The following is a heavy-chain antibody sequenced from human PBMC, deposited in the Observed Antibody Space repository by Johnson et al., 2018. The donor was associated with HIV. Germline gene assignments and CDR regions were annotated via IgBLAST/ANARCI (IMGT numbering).Heavy chain of an antibody. CDR1: GFTFSTYG. J-gene: IGHJ3*02. Sequence: QVQLVESGGGVVQPGRSLRLSCAASGFTFSTYGMHWVRQAPGKGLEWVAVISYDGSNKYYADSVKGRFTISRDNSKNTLYLQMNSLRAEDTAVYYCARSVGYWSGGSCSPDAFDIWGQWTMVTGSS. D-gene: IGHD2-15*01. CDR2: ISYDGSNK. V-gene: IGHV3-30*19. CDR3: ARSVGYWSGGSCSPDAFDI.